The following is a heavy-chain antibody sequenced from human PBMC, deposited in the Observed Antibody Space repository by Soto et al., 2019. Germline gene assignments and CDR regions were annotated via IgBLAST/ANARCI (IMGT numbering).Heavy chain of an antibody. J-gene: IGHJ4*02. CDR1: GFTFSSYA. CDR2: ISYDGSNK. Sequence: PGGSLRLSCAASGFTFSSYAMHWVRQAPGKGLEWVAVISYDGSNKYYADSVKGRFTISRDNSKNTLYLQMNSLRAEDTAVYYCAEGKAFDYWGQGTLVTVS. V-gene: IGHV3-30-3*01. CDR3: AEGKAFDY. D-gene: IGHD3-10*01.